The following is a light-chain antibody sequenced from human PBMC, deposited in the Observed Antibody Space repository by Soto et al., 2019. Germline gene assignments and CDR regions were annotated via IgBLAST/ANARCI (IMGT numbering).Light chain of an antibody. V-gene: IGKV3-20*01. CDR1: QSVSSSY. Sequence: EFVLTQSPGTLSLSPGEIATLSCRASQSVSSSYLAWYQQKPGQAPRLLIYGASSRVTGIPDRFSGSGSGTDFTLTISRLEPEDFAVYYCQQYGSSGTFGQGTKVDIK. CDR3: QQYGSSGT. CDR2: GAS. J-gene: IGKJ1*01.